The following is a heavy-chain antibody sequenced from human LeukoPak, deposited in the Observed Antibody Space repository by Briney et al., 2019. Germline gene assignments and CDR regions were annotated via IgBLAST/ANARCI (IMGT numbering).Heavy chain of an antibody. V-gene: IGHV3-74*03. CDR3: AGQANNWFDP. CDR2: LKFDGTIT. CDR1: GFTFSSYW. Sequence: PGVSLRLSCAASGFTFSSYWTHWVRQAPGKGLVWVSRLKFDGTITQYADSVKGRFTVSRDNAKNTLYLRMDSLRAEDTAVYYCAGQANNWFDPWGQGTLATVSS. J-gene: IGHJ5*02.